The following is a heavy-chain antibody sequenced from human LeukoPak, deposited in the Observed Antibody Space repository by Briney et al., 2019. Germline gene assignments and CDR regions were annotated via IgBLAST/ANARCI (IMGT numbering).Heavy chain of an antibody. CDR1: GGSFSGYY. Sequence: SETLSLTCAVYGGSFSGYYWSWIRQPPGKGLEWIGEINHSGSTNYNPSLKSRVTISVDPSNNQFSLKLSSVTAADTAVYYCARKRLGFLRIGWFDPWGQGTLVTVSS. CDR3: ARKRLGFLRIGWFDP. V-gene: IGHV4-34*01. D-gene: IGHD3-16*01. J-gene: IGHJ5*02. CDR2: INHSGST.